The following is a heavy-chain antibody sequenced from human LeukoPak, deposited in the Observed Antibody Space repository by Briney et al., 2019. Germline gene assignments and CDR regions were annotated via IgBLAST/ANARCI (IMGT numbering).Heavy chain of an antibody. Sequence: PGGSLRLSCAASGFTFSSYAMSWVRQAPGKGLEWVSAISGSGGSTYYADSVKGRFTIPRDNSKNTLYLQMNSLRAEDTAVYYCAKRKALDDTAMADAFDIWGQGTMVTVSS. D-gene: IGHD5-18*01. CDR1: GFTFSSYA. J-gene: IGHJ3*02. CDR3: AKRKALDDTAMADAFDI. CDR2: ISGSGGST. V-gene: IGHV3-23*01.